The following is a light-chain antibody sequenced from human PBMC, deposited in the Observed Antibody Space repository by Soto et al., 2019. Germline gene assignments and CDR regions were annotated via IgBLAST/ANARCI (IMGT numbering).Light chain of an antibody. J-gene: IGLJ1*01. Sequence: QSVLTQPASVSGSPGQSITISCTGTISDVGGYDSVSWYQQHPGKAPRLMIYGVSYRPSGVSHRFSGSKSGNTASLTISGLQTEDEADYYCTSYTSSYTYVFGARTKVTVL. CDR3: TSYTSSYTYV. V-gene: IGLV2-14*01. CDR2: GVS. CDR1: ISDVGGYDS.